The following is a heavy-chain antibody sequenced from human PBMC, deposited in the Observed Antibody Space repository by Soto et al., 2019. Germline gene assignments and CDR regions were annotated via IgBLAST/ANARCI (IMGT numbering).Heavy chain of an antibody. CDR3: ARDRLDIVVVPAAMAPYHSYGMDV. D-gene: IGHD2-2*01. Sequence: GGSLRLSCAASGFTFSSYGMHWVRQAPGKGLEWVAVIWYDGSNKYYADSVKGRFTISRDNSKNTLYLQMNSLRAEDTAVYYCARDRLDIVVVPAAMAPYHSYGMDVWGQGTAVTVYS. V-gene: IGHV3-33*01. CDR2: IWYDGSNK. CDR1: GFTFSSYG. J-gene: IGHJ6*02.